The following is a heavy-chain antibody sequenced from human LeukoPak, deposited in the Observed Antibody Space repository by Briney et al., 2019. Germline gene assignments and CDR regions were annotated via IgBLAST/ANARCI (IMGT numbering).Heavy chain of an antibody. CDR2: INPNSGGT. CDR1: GYTFTGYY. J-gene: IGHJ4*02. Sequence: GASVNVSCKASGYTFTGYYMHWVRQAPGQGLEWMGWINPNSGGTNYAQKFQGRVTMTRDTSISTAYMELSRLRSDDTAVYYCATGSNWNYEPRSNFDYWGQGTLVTVAS. V-gene: IGHV1-2*02. D-gene: IGHD1-7*01. CDR3: ATGSNWNYEPRSNFDY.